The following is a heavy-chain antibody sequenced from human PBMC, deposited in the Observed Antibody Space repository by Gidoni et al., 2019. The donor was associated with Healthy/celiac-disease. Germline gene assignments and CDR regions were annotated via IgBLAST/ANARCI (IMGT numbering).Heavy chain of an antibody. J-gene: IGHJ4*02. Sequence: EVQLVESGGGLVQPGRSLRLSCAASGFTFDDYAMHWVREAPGKGLEWVSGISGNSGSIGYADSVKGRFTISRDNAKNSLYLQMNSLRAEDTALYYCAKDRGDIVVVPAVYFDYWGQGTLVTVSS. CDR3: AKDRGDIVVVPAVYFDY. V-gene: IGHV3-9*01. CDR1: GFTFDDYA. D-gene: IGHD2-2*01. CDR2: ISGNSGSI.